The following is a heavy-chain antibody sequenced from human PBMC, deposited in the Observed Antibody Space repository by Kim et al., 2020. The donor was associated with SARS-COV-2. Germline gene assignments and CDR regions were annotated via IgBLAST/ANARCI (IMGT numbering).Heavy chain of an antibody. D-gene: IGHD4-4*01. CDR3: TTCDDYRIPRPYDF. Sequence: YAEFVRGRFTISRDNYKNTLYLQMNSLRAEDTGLYYCTTCDDYRIPRPYDFWGQGTLVTVSS. V-gene: IGHV3-23*01. J-gene: IGHJ4*02.